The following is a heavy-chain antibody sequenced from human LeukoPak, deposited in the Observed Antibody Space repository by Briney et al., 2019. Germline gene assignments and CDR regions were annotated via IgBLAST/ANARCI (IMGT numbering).Heavy chain of an antibody. CDR1: GYTFTSYG. CDR3: ARAYYDILTGYYSGMDV. CDR2: ISAYNGNT. D-gene: IGHD3-9*01. Sequence: ASVKVSCKASGYTFTSYGISWVRQAPAQGLEWMGWISAYNGNTNYAQKLQGRDTITTDTSTSTAYMELRSLRSDDTAVYYCARAYYDILTGYYSGMDVWGKGTTVTVSS. V-gene: IGHV1-18*04. J-gene: IGHJ6*04.